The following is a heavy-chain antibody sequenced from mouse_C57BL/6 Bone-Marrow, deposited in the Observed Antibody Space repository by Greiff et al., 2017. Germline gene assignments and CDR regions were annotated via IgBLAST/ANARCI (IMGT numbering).Heavy chain of an antibody. J-gene: IGHJ2*01. CDR1: GYTFTSYT. CDR3: ARGPYYFDY. CDR2: INPSSGYT. V-gene: IGHV1-4*01. Sequence: VKVVESGAELARPGASVKMSCKASGYTFTSYTMHWVKQRPGQGLEWIGYINPSSGYTKYNQKFKDKATLTADKSSSTAYMQLSSLTSEDSAVYYCARGPYYFDYWGQGTTLTVSS.